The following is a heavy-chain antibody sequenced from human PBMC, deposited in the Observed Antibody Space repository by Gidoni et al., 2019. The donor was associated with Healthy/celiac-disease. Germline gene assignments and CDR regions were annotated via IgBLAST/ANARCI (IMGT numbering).Heavy chain of an antibody. D-gene: IGHD6-6*01. CDR3: ARGKRAARSFTHYYYYMDV. CDR1: GGSFSGYY. Sequence: QVQLQQWGAGLLKPSETLSLTCAVYGGSFSGYYWSWIRQPPGKGLEWIVEINPSGSTNYNPSLKSRVTISVDTSKNQFSLKLSSVTAADTAVYYCARGKRAARSFTHYYYYMDVWGKGTTVTVSS. V-gene: IGHV4-34*01. CDR2: INPSGST. J-gene: IGHJ6*03.